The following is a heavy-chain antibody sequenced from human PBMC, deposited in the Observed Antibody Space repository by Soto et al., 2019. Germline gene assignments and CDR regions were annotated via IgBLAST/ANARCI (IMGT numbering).Heavy chain of an antibody. CDR2: ISYDGSNK. CDR1: GFTFSSYA. V-gene: IGHV3-30-3*01. J-gene: IGHJ6*02. CDR3: ARGPSLFSGSGSYMPKPHYYYYGMDV. Sequence: PGGSLRLSCAASGFTFSSYAMHWVRQAPGKGLEWVAVISYDGSNKYYADSVKGRFTISRDNSKNTLYLQMNSLRAEDTAVYYCARGPSLFSGSGSYMPKPHYYYYGMDVWGQGTTVTVSS. D-gene: IGHD3-10*01.